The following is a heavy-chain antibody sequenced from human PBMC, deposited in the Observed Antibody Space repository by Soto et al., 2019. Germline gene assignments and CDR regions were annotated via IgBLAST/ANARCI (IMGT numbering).Heavy chain of an antibody. V-gene: IGHV3-64D*06. CDR1: GFTFSIYA. Sequence: GGSVRLSCSASGFTFSIYAMHWLRQAPGKGLEYVSSISTNGGSTDYADSVKGRFTISRDNSKNTVYLQMSSLRVEDTAVYYCVKGEYYYDSSGYYPFDYWGQGT. D-gene: IGHD3-22*01. CDR2: ISTNGGST. CDR3: VKGEYYYDSSGYYPFDY. J-gene: IGHJ4*02.